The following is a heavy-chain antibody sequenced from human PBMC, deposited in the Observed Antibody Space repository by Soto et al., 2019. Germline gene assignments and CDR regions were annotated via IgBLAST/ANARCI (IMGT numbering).Heavy chain of an antibody. CDR3: ARRNSYSHFDY. CDR2: ICYSGST. Sequence: SETLSLTCTVSGGSISSSSYYWGRIRQPPGKGLEWVGSICYSGSTYYNPSLKSRVTISVGTSKNQFSLKLSSVTAAATAEYYCARRNSYSHFDYWGQGTLVTVSS. CDR1: GGSISSSSYY. J-gene: IGHJ4*02. D-gene: IGHD5-18*01. V-gene: IGHV4-39*01.